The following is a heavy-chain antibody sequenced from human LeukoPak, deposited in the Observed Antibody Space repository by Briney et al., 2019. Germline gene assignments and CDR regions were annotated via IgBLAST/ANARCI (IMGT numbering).Heavy chain of an antibody. J-gene: IGHJ5*02. Sequence: SETLSLTCTVSGDSFSTFYWSWIRQPPGKGLEWIVYFYYSVSTNYNPSLKSRVTISVDASKNQFSLALRSVTAADTAVYYCARLGPHSKYNWFDPWGQGTLVTVSS. CDR1: GDSFSTFY. CDR2: FYYSVST. V-gene: IGHV4-59*08. D-gene: IGHD3-10*01. CDR3: ARLGPHSKYNWFDP.